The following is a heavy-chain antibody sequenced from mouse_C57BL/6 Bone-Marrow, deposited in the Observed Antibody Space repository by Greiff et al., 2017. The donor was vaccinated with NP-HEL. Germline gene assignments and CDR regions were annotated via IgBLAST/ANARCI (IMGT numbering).Heavy chain of an antibody. CDR1: GYSITSGYY. CDR2: ISYDGSN. V-gene: IGHV3-6*01. Sequence: ESGPGLVKPSQSLSLTCSVTGYSITSGYYWNWIRQFPGNNLEWMSYISYDGSNNDNPSLKSRISITRDTSNNQFFLKVNSVTTEDTATYYGARRAYGLYYFDYWGQGTTLTVSS. CDR3: ARRAYGLYYFDY. J-gene: IGHJ2*01. D-gene: IGHD2-2*01.